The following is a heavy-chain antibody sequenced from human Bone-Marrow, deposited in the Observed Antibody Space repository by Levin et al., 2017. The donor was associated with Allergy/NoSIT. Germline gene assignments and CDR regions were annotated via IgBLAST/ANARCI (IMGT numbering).Heavy chain of an antibody. D-gene: IGHD5-12*01. CDR1: GGSVSSGSYY. V-gene: IGHV4-61*01. Sequence: SETLSLTCTVSGGSVSSGSYYWSWIRQPPGKGLEWIGYIYYSGSTNYNPSLKSRVTISVDTSKNQFSLKMRSVTAADTAVYYCAGMGGYDYYNYYYMDVWGKGTTVTVSS. J-gene: IGHJ6*03. CDR2: IYYSGST. CDR3: AGMGGYDYYNYYYMDV.